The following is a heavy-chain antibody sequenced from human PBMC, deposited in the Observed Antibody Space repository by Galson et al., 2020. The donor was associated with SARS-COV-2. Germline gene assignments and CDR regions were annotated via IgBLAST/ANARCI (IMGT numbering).Heavy chain of an antibody. CDR3: ARDAFDSSGYYYADAFDL. V-gene: IGHV3-48*03. CDR1: AFTFSTNE. CDR2: ISGRGDTI. J-gene: IGHJ3*01. Sequence: GQSLRLSCAASAFTFSTNEMNWVRQAHGNGLEWVSYISGRGDTIFYADSVKGRFTISRDNAGSSVYLQMKSLRAEDTAVYYCARDAFDSSGYYYADAFDLWGQGTMVTVSS. D-gene: IGHD3-22*01.